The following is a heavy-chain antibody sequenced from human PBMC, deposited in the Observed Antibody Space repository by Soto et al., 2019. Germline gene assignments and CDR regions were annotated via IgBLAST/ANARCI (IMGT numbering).Heavy chain of an antibody. CDR1: GYSFTSYW. CDR2: IYPGDSDT. D-gene: IGHD6-13*01. J-gene: IGHJ6*02. Sequence: LGESLKISCKGSGYSFTSYWIGWVRQMPGKGLEWMGIIYPGDSDTRYSPSFQGQVTISADKSISTAYLQWSSLKASDTAMYYCARHYSSSWTYYYYYGMDVWGQGTTVTVSS. V-gene: IGHV5-51*01. CDR3: ARHYSSSWTYYYYYGMDV.